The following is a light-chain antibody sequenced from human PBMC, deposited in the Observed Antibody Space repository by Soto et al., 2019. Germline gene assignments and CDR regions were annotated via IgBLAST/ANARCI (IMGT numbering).Light chain of an antibody. Sequence: EILLTQSPGTLSLSPGERATLSCRASQSVRSNYLAWYQQKPGRAPRLLIHDASHRAAGIPARFSGSGSGTEFTLTISSLQSEDFAVYYCQQYDNWPPYTFGQGTKVDI. CDR1: QSVRSN. J-gene: IGKJ1*01. CDR3: QQYDNWPPYT. V-gene: IGKV3D-15*01. CDR2: DAS.